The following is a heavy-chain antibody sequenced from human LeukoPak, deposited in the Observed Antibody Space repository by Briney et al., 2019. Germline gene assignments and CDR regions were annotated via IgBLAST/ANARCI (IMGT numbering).Heavy chain of an antibody. V-gene: IGHV4-59*13. CDR2: IHNSGTI. CDR3: ARDPGSSWAYWYFDL. J-gene: IGHJ2*01. CDR1: GGSISNYW. Sequence: PSETLFLTCTVSGGSISNYWWSWIRQPPGKGLEWIAYIHNSGTINYNPSLKSRVTISVDTSKNQLSLKQTSVTAADTAVYYCARDPGSSWAYWYFDLWGRGTLVTVSS. D-gene: IGHD6-13*01.